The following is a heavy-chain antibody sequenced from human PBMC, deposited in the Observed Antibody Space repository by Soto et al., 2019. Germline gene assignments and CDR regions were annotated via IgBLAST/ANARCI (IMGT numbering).Heavy chain of an antibody. J-gene: IGHJ6*02. CDR2: INPSGGST. Sequence: QVQLVQSGAEVKKPGASVKVSCKASGYTFTSYYMHWVRQAPGQGLEWMGIINPSGGSTSYAQKFQGRVTMTRDTSTSTVYMELCSLRSEDTAVYYCARAGTYCSSTSCYPQDYYYGMDVWGQGTTVTVSS. CDR1: GYTFTSYY. V-gene: IGHV1-46*01. D-gene: IGHD2-2*01. CDR3: ARAGTYCSSTSCYPQDYYYGMDV.